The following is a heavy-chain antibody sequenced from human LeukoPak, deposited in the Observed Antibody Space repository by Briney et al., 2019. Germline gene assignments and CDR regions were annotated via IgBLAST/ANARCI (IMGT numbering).Heavy chain of an antibody. J-gene: IGHJ6*03. CDR1: GYTFTSYY. CDR3: ARKGGMAGTTYYYYYMDV. Sequence: VASVTVSFKASGYTFTSYYMHWVRQAPGQGLEWMGIINPSGGSTSYAQKFQGRVTMTRDMSTSTVYMELSSLRSEDTAVYYCARKGGMAGTTYYYYYMDVWGKGTTVTVSS. D-gene: IGHD6-19*01. V-gene: IGHV1-46*01. CDR2: INPSGGST.